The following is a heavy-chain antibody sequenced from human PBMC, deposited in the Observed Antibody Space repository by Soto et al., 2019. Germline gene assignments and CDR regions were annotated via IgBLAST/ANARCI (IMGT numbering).Heavy chain of an antibody. CDR3: ARGNIVVVVAATQKNWFDP. J-gene: IGHJ5*02. Sequence: SETLSLTCAVYGGSFSGYYWSWIRQPPGKGLEWIGEINHSGSTNYNPSLKSRVTISVDTSKNQFSLKLSSVTAADTAVYYCARGNIVVVVAATQKNWFDPWGQGTLVTVSS. CDR1: GGSFSGYY. V-gene: IGHV4-34*01. CDR2: INHSGST. D-gene: IGHD2-15*01.